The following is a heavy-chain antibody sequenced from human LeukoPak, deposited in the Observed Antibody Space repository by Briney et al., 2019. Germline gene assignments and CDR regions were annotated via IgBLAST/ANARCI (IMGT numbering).Heavy chain of an antibody. CDR1: GFTFSGYS. V-gene: IGHV4-39*07. D-gene: IGHD3-10*01. CDR2: IYYSGST. CDR3: ARVLYMRFDP. J-gene: IGHJ5*02. Sequence: GSLRLSCGASGFTFSGYSMNWVRQAPGKGLEWIGSIYYSGSTYYNPSLKSRVTISVDTSKNQFSLKLSSVTAADTAVYYCARVLYMRFDPWGQGTLVTVSS.